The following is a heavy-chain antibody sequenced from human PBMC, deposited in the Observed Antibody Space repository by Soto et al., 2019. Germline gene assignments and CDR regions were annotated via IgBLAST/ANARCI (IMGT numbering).Heavy chain of an antibody. CDR1: GFTFSSYA. V-gene: IGHV3-23*01. D-gene: IGHD3-16*02. J-gene: IGHJ4*02. Sequence: EVQLLESGGGLVQPGGSLRLSCAASGFTFSSYAMSWVRQAPGKGLEWVSAISGSGGSTYYADSVKGRFTISRDNSKNTLYLQMNSLRAEDTAVYYCAKALPPEYDYVWGSYRPTDYWGQGTLVTVSS. CDR2: ISGSGGST. CDR3: AKALPPEYDYVWGSYRPTDY.